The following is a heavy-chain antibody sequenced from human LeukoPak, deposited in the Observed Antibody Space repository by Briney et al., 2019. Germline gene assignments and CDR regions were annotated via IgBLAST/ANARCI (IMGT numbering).Heavy chain of an antibody. CDR2: ISYDGSNK. Sequence: GGSLKLPCAASGFTFSSYGMHWVRPAPGKGLEWVAVISYDGSNKYYADSVKGRFTISRDNSKNTLYLQMNSLRAEDTAVYYCATQRGPTNFDYWGQGTLVTVSS. V-gene: IGHV3-30*03. J-gene: IGHJ4*02. CDR1: GFTFSSYG. CDR3: ATQRGPTNFDY.